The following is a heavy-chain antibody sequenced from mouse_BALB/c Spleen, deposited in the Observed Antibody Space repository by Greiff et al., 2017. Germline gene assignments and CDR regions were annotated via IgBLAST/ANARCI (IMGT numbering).Heavy chain of an antibody. D-gene: IGHD2-10*01. V-gene: IGHV14-3*02. CDR3: ARGAYYGNYYAMDY. Sequence: VQLQQSGAELVKPGASVKLSCTASGFNIKDTYMHWVKQRPEQGLEWIGRIDPANGNTKYDPKFQGKATITADTSSNTAYLQLSSLTSEDTAVYYCARGAYYGNYYAMDYWGQGTSVTVSS. J-gene: IGHJ4*01. CDR1: GFNIKDTY. CDR2: IDPANGNT.